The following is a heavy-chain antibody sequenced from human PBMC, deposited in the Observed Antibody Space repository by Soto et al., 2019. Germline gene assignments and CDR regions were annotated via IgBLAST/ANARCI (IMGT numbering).Heavy chain of an antibody. V-gene: IGHV4-39*01. J-gene: IGHJ4*02. CDR3: ARVRIVLVPDAIDY. Sequence: SETLSLTCTVSGGSISSSSYYWGWIRQPPGKGLEWIGSIYYSGSTYYNPSLKSRVTISVDTSKNQFSLKLSSVTAADTAVYYCARVRIVLVPDAIDYWGQGTLVTVSS. D-gene: IGHD2-2*01. CDR2: IYYSGST. CDR1: GGSISSSSYY.